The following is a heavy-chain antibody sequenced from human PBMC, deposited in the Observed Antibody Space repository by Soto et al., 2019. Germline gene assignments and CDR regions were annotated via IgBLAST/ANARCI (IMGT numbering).Heavy chain of an antibody. CDR2: INHSGST. CDR1: GGSFRGYS. V-gene: IGHV4-34*02. D-gene: IGHD2-21*02. J-gene: IGHJ5*02. CDR3: ARRRVMTLWFDP. Sequence: QVQLQQWGAGLLKPSETLSLNCAVYGGSFRGYSWTWIHQPPGKGLEWIGEINHSGSTNYNPSLKSRVTISVDTSKNQFSLKLSSVTAADTAVYYCARRRVMTLWFDPWGQGTLVTVSS.